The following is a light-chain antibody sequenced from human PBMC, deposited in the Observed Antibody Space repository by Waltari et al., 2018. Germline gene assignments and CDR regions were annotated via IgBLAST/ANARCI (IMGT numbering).Light chain of an antibody. V-gene: IGLV1-44*01. CDR1: TSNIGSHS. CDR3: AAWDDSLDAYV. CDR2: TYN. J-gene: IGLJ1*01. Sequence: QPVLTQPPSTSGTPGQRVTISCSGSTSNIGSHSVTWYQQLPGTAPKLLIYTYNRPPSGGPDRFSGSSSGTSATLAISGLRSEDEAEYYCAAWDDSLDAYVFGTGTKVTVL.